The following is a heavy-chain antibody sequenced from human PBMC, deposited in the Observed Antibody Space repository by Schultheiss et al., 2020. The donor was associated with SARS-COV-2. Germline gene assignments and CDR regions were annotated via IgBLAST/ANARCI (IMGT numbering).Heavy chain of an antibody. CDR2: INHSGST. CDR3: ARKGRYFDL. CDR1: GGSISSSSYY. Sequence: SETLSLTCTVSGGSISSSSYYWGWIRQPPGKGLEWIGEINHSGSTNYNPSLKSRVTISVDTSKNQFSLKLSSVTAADTAVYYCARKGRYFDLWGRGTLVTVSS. J-gene: IGHJ2*01. V-gene: IGHV4-39*07.